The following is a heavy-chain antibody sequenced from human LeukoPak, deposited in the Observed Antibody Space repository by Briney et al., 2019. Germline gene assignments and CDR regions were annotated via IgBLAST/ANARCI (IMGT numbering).Heavy chain of an antibody. CDR3: ARGDDFSGDH. J-gene: IGHJ4*02. CDR1: GFTFSKSW. CDR2: IHPEGNEK. D-gene: IGHD1-1*01. Sequence: GGSLRLSCAVSGFTFSKSWMSWVRQAPGRGLEWVANIHPEGNEKYHVESVKGRFTISRDNAKNLLFLQMNGLRVEDTAVYYCARGDDFSGDHWGQGTLVTVSS. V-gene: IGHV3-7*04.